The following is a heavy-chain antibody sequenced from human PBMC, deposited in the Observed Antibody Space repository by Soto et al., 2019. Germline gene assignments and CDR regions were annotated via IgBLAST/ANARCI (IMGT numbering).Heavy chain of an antibody. Sequence: QVQLVQSGAEVRKPGSSVKVSCKAPGGTFSTYIISWVRQAPGQGLEWMGRIIPIPDITNYAQKFQGRVTVTADRSTSRAYMELTCLKSEDTAVYYCARDRITTRGDAFDLGGQGTMFTVSS. V-gene: IGHV1-69*08. J-gene: IGHJ3*01. CDR3: ARDRITTRGDAFDL. CDR1: GGTFSTYI. CDR2: IIPIPDIT. D-gene: IGHD3-3*01.